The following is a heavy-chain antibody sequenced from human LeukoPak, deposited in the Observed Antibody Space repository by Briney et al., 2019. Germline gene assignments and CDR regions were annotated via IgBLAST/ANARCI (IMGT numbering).Heavy chain of an antibody. Sequence: SETLSLTCSVSGFTISNAYYWAWIRQPPGKGLEWIGSIFHSGNTHYNPSLQTRVTISLDASRNQFSLNLDSVIAADTAVYFCARGISISWYFDLWGRGTLVTVSS. J-gene: IGHJ2*01. CDR2: IFHSGNT. V-gene: IGHV4-38-2*02. D-gene: IGHD3-3*02. CDR1: GFTISNAYY. CDR3: ARGISISWYFDL.